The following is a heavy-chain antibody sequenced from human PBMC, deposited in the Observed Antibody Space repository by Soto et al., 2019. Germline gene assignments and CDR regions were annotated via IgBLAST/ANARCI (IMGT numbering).Heavy chain of an antibody. Sequence: ASVKVSCKVSGYTLTELSMHWVRQAPGKGLEWMGGFDPEDGETIYAQKFQGRVTMTEDTSTDTAYMELSSLRSEDTAVYYCATPGGIAVARPDRRYIHYWGQGTLVTGSS. J-gene: IGHJ4*02. D-gene: IGHD6-19*01. CDR2: FDPEDGET. CDR3: ATPGGIAVARPDRRYIHY. V-gene: IGHV1-24*01. CDR1: GYTLTELS.